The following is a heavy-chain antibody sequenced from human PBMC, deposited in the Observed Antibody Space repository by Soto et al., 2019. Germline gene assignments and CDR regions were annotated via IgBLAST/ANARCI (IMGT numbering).Heavy chain of an antibody. D-gene: IGHD6-6*01. CDR3: ARDRTRAARGVLNAFDI. Sequence: QVQLQESGPGLVKPSQTLSLTCTVSGGSISSGDYYWSWIRQPPGKGLEWIGYIYYSGSTYYNPSLKGRVTISVDTSKNQFSLKLSSVTAADTAVYYCARDRTRAARGVLNAFDIWGQGTMVTVSS. J-gene: IGHJ3*02. CDR1: GGSISSGDYY. V-gene: IGHV4-30-4*01. CDR2: IYYSGST.